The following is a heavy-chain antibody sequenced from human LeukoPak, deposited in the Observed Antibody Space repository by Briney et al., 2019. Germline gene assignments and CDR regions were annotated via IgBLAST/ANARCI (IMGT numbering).Heavy chain of an antibody. D-gene: IGHD2-15*01. Sequence: GRSLRLSCAASGFTFSSYAMHWVRQAPGKGLEWVAVISYDGSNKYYADSVKGRFTISRDNSKNTVYLHMNSLRAEDTAVYYCAKVLIGYFDYWGQGTLVTVSS. V-gene: IGHV3-30-3*01. CDR2: ISYDGSNK. CDR1: GFTFSSYA. CDR3: AKVLIGYFDY. J-gene: IGHJ4*02.